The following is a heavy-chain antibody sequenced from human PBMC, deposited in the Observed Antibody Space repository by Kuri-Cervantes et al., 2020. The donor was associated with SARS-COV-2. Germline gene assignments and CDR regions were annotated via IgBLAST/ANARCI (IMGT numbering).Heavy chain of an antibody. CDR1: GFSLNTERMR. V-gene: IGHV2-70*04. J-gene: IGHJ4*02. CDR3: ARTSYSRTYYFDY. D-gene: IGHD6-13*01. Sequence: SGPTLVKPTQTLTLTCSFSGFSLNTERMRVGWIRQPPGKALEWLARIEWDDSKFYTPSLRSRLTISKDTSRNLVFLTMTDMDPEDTATYYCARTSYSRTYYFDYWGQGSLVTVSS. CDR2: IEWDDSK.